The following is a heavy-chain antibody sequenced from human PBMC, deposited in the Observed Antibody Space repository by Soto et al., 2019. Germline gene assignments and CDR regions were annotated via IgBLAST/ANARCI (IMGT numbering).Heavy chain of an antibody. CDR1: GYTFTGYY. CDR2: INPNSGGT. D-gene: IGHD3-10*01. J-gene: IGHJ4*02. V-gene: IGHV1-2*02. CDR3: ARAYGSGTLGPGY. Sequence: ASVKVSCKASGYTFTGYYMHWVRQAPGQGLEWMGWINPNSGGTNYAQKFQGRVTMNRDTSISTAYMELSRLRSDDTAVYYCARAYGSGTLGPGYWGQGTLVTVSS.